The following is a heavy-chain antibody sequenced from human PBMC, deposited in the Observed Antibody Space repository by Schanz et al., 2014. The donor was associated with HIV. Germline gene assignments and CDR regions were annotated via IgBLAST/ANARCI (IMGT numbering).Heavy chain of an antibody. CDR3: ARKMSISNQWLRALYSNYGMDV. Sequence: QVQLVQSGAEVKKPGASVKVSCKSSGYTFTSYDINWVRQATGQGLEWMGWMNPNSGNTGFAQKFQGRVXMTRNTAINTAYMEVSGLRSEDTAVYYCARKMSISNQWLRALYSNYGMDVWGQGTTVTVSS. CDR2: MNPNSGNT. D-gene: IGHD5-12*01. V-gene: IGHV1-8*01. J-gene: IGHJ6*02. CDR1: GYTFTSYD.